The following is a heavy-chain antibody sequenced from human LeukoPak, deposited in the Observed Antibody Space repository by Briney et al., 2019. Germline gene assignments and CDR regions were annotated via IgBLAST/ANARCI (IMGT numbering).Heavy chain of an antibody. D-gene: IGHD1-1*01. J-gene: IGHJ6*03. CDR3: ARQQLEWATIRNVGYYQYYYMDV. CDR1: GYTVTSYG. CDR2: ISAYNGAT. V-gene: IGHV1-18*01. Sequence: GASLKVSCKASGYTVTSYGISWVRQAPGQGLEWMGWISAYNGATNYAHKFQGRVTMTTDTPTTTAYMELRSLRSDDTAVYYCARQQLEWATIRNVGYYQYYYMDVWGKGTTVTVSS.